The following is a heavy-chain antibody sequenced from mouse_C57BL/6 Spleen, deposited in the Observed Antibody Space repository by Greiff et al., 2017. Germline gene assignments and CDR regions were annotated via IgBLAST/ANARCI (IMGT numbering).Heavy chain of an antibody. CDR2: IDPSDSYT. V-gene: IGHV1-69*01. D-gene: IGHD1-1*01. CDR3: ATHYYGSSHWYFDV. J-gene: IGHJ1*03. CDR1: GYTFTSYW. Sequence: QVQLQQPGAELVMPGASVKLSCKASGYTFTSYWMHWVKQRPGQGLEWIGEIDPSDSYTNYNQKFKGKSTLTVDKSSSTAYMQLSILTSEDSAVYYCATHYYGSSHWYFDVWGTGTTVTVSS.